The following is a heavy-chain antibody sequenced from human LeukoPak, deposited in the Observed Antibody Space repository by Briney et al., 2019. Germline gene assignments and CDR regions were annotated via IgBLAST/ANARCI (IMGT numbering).Heavy chain of an antibody. CDR2: INPNSGGT. Sequence: GASVKVSCKASGYTFTGYYMHWVRQAPGQGLEWMGWINPNSGGTNYAQKFQGRVTMTRDTSISTAYMELSRLRSDDTAVYCCARDGGYSGYDSQSIDYWGQGTLVTVSS. CDR3: ARDGGYSGYDSQSIDY. V-gene: IGHV1-2*02. CDR1: GYTFTGYY. J-gene: IGHJ4*02. D-gene: IGHD5-12*01.